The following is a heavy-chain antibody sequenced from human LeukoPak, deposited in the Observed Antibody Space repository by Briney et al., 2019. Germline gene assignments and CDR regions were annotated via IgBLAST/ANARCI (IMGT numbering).Heavy chain of an antibody. V-gene: IGHV1-18*01. CDR1: GYTFTSYG. CDR3: ARDSPTVTTPYFDY. D-gene: IGHD4-17*01. Sequence: VASVKVSCKASGYTFTSYGISWVRQAPGQGLEWMGWISAYNGNTNYAQKLQGRVTMTTDTSTSTAYMELRSLRSDDTAVYYCARDSPTVTTPYFDYWGQGTLVTVSS. J-gene: IGHJ4*02. CDR2: ISAYNGNT.